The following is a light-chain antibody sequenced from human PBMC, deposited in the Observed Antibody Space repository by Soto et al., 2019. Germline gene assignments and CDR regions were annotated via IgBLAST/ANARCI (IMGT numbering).Light chain of an antibody. CDR1: QSVSSN. CDR3: QQYNNWPPIT. Sequence: EIVMAQSPATPSVSPGERATLSCRASQSVSSNLAWYQQKPGQAPRLLIYGASTRATGIPARFSGSGSGTAFTLTISSLQSEDFAVYYCQQYNNWPPITFGQGTRLEIK. J-gene: IGKJ5*01. V-gene: IGKV3-15*01. CDR2: GAS.